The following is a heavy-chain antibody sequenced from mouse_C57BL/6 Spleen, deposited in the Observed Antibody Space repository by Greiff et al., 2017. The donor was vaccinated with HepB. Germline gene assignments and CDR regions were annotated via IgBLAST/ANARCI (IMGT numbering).Heavy chain of an antibody. D-gene: IGHD2-1*01. CDR1: GFTFSDYG. V-gene: IGHV5-17*01. CDR3: ARDGNYGLWFAY. CDR2: ISSGSSTI. Sequence: DVHLVESGGGLVKPGGSLKLSCAASGFTFSDYGMHWVRQAPEKGLEWVAYISSGSSTIYYADTVKGRFTISRDNAKNTLFLQMTSLRSEDTAMYYCARDGNYGLWFAYWGQGTLVTVSA. J-gene: IGHJ3*01.